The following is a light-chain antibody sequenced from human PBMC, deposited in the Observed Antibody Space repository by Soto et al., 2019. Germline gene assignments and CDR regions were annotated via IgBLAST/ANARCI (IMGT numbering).Light chain of an antibody. CDR2: EVS. CDR1: SSDVGGYNY. J-gene: IGLJ3*02. Sequence: QSALTQPPSASGSPGQSVTISCTGTSSDVGGYNYVSWYQQHPGKAPKLMIYEVSKRPSGVPDRFSGSKSGNTASLTVSGLQAEDEGDYYCSSYAGSNNLVFGGGTQVTVL. CDR3: SSYAGSNNLV. V-gene: IGLV2-8*01.